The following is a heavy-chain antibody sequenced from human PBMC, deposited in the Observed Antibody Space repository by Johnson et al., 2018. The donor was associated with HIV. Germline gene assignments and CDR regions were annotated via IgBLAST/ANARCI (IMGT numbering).Heavy chain of an antibody. CDR2: IKQDGSEK. CDR3: ARAPPPHWQWLPPGAFDI. Sequence: VQLVESGGGLVQPGRSLRLSCAASGFTFDDYAMHWVRQAPGKGLEWVANIKQDGSEKYYVDSVKGRFTISRDNAKNSLYLQMNSLRAEDTAVYYCARAPPPHWQWLPPGAFDIWGQGTMVTVSS. J-gene: IGHJ3*02. D-gene: IGHD6-19*01. CDR1: GFTFDDYA. V-gene: IGHV3-7*01.